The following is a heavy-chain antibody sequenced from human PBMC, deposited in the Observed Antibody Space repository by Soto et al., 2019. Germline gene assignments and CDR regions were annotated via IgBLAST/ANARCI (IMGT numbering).Heavy chain of an antibody. Sequence: QVQLQQTGAGLLKPSETLALTCVVSGGSFTGSYWRWIRQPPGKGLEWLGEINHSGSTNYKSSLRSRPTISADTSKNQFSLKLSSVTAADTAVYYCARSYTGSKLDYWGQGAPVTVSS. CDR3: ARSYTGSKLDY. J-gene: IGHJ4*02. CDR2: INHSGST. V-gene: IGHV4-34*02. CDR1: GGSFTGSY. D-gene: IGHD2-8*02.